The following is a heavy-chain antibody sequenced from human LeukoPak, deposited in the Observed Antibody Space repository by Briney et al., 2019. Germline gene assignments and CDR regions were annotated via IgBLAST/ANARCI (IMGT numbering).Heavy chain of an antibody. CDR2: IIPIFGTA. Sequence: SVKVSCKASGGTFSSYAISWVRQAPGQGLEWMGGIIPIFGTANYAQKFQGRVTITADKSTSTAYMELSSLRSEDTAVYYCARERVATISVFDPWGQGTLVTVSS. D-gene: IGHD5-12*01. CDR1: GGTFSSYA. V-gene: IGHV1-69*06. J-gene: IGHJ5*02. CDR3: ARERVATISVFDP.